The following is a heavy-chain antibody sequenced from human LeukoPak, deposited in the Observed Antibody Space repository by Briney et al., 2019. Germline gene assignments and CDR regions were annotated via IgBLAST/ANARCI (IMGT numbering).Heavy chain of an antibody. D-gene: IGHD6-13*01. Sequence: PGGSLRLSCAASGFTFSSYGMHWVRQAPGKGLEWVAVIWYDGSNKYYADPVKGRFTISRDNSKNTLYLQMNSLRAEDTAVYYCARNGPIAAAAPLRYWGQGTLVTVSS. V-gene: IGHV3-33*01. CDR2: IWYDGSNK. J-gene: IGHJ4*02. CDR1: GFTFSSYG. CDR3: ARNGPIAAAAPLRY.